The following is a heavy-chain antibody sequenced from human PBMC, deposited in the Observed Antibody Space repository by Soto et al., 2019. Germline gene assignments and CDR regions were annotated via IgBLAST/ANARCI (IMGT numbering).Heavy chain of an antibody. CDR2: VRGFSPYT. D-gene: IGHD3-10*01. J-gene: IGHJ6*02. CDR3: ARDRGYDAHDYYYNAMDV. V-gene: IGHV3-21*01. CDR1: GFTFRTYT. Sequence: GGSLRLSCISSGFTFRTYTMNWVRQAPGKGLEWVSGVRGFSPYTFYAESVKGRFTISRDNAKNSLYLQMNSLRAEDTAVYYCARDRGYDAHDYYYNAMDVWGQGTTVTVSS.